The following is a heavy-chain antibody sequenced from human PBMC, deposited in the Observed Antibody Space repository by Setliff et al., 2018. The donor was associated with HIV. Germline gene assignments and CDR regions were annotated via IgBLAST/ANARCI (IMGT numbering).Heavy chain of an antibody. CDR3: ATASGYDLFMGAFDI. V-gene: IGHV4-34*01. CDR1: GGSFSGYY. CDR2: INQSGGI. Sequence: PSETLSLTCAVSGGSFSGYYWSWIRQPPGRGLEWIGEINQSGGINYNPSLKSRVTISIDTLKNQSSMKLYSVTAADTAVYYCATASGYDLFMGAFDIWGQGTMVTVSS. D-gene: IGHD5-12*01. J-gene: IGHJ3*02.